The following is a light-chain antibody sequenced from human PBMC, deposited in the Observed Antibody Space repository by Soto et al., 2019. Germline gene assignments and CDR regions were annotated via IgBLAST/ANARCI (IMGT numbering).Light chain of an antibody. CDR2: EVS. V-gene: IGLV2-14*01. Sequence: QSALTQPASVSGSPGQSITIYCTGTSSDVGGYNYVSWYQQHPGKAPKLMIYEVSNRPSGVSNRFSGSKSGNTASLTISGLQAEDEADYYCSSYTSSSTQVFGAGTKLTVL. J-gene: IGLJ3*02. CDR3: SSYTSSSTQV. CDR1: SSDVGGYNY.